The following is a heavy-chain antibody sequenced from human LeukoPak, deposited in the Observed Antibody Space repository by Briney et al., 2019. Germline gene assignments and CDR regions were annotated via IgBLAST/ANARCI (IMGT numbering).Heavy chain of an antibody. V-gene: IGHV4-59*01. J-gene: IGHJ6*03. CDR2: IYYSGST. D-gene: IGHD2-2*01. CDR1: GGSISSYY. Sequence: SETLSLTCTVSGGSISSYYWSWIRQPPGKGLEWIGYIYYSGSTNYNPSLKSRVTISVDTSKNQLSLKLSSVTAADTAVYYCARVSPAALSPYYYYYYMDVWGKGTTVTVSS. CDR3: ARVSPAALSPYYYYYYMDV.